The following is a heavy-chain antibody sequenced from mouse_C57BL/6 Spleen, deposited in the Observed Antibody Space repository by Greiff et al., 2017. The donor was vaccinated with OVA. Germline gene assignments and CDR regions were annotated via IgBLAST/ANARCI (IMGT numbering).Heavy chain of an antibody. D-gene: IGHD1-1*01. CDR3: AKQGVTTVVGGNWYFDV. V-gene: IGHV2-5*01. CDR2: IWRGGST. CDR1: GFSLTSYG. J-gene: IGHJ1*03. Sequence: VQLQQSGPGLVQPSQSLSITCTVSGFSLTSYGVHWVRQSPGKGLEWLGVIWRGGSTDYNAAFMSRLSITNDNSKSQVFFKMNSLQADDTAIYYCAKQGVTTVVGGNWYFDVWGTGTTVTVSS.